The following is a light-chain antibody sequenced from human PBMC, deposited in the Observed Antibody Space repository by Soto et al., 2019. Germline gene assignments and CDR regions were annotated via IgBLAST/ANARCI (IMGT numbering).Light chain of an antibody. J-gene: IGKJ5*01. Sequence: DIQMTQSPSTLSASVGDGVTLSCLAGQGISTWVSWYQQKPGKAPKLLISDASSLETGVPSRFSGSGSRTEFTLTINSLQPDDFATYYCQQLNSYLIPFGQGPRLEIK. CDR1: QGISTW. CDR2: DAS. V-gene: IGKV1-5*01. CDR3: QQLNSYLIP.